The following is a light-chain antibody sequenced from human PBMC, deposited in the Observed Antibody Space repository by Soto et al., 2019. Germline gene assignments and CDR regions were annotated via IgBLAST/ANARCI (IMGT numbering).Light chain of an antibody. CDR3: LQYYGWPKT. J-gene: IGKJ1*01. CDR2: GAT. V-gene: IGKV3-15*01. CDR1: QSVSSK. Sequence: EIVMTQSPATLSVSPGERATLSCRASQSVSSKLAWYQHIPGQAPRLLIHGATTRATGIPTRFSGSESGTEFTLTIGSLQSEDCAVDYCLQYYGWPKTCGQGTKVEIK.